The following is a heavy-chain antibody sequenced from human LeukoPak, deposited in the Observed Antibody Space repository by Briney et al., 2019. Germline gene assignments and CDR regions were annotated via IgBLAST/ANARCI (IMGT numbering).Heavy chain of an antibody. J-gene: IGHJ4*02. D-gene: IGHD3-10*02. CDR2: IYHSGST. Sequence: SETLSLTCSVSGVSIDNYYWSWIRQPPGKGLEWIGYIYHSGSTKYNPSLKSRVTISVAASRNQFSLNLNSVTAADTAVYYCATLVPLPYYSDYWGQGTLVTVSS. CDR3: ATLVPLPYYSDY. V-gene: IGHV4-59*01. CDR1: GVSIDNYY.